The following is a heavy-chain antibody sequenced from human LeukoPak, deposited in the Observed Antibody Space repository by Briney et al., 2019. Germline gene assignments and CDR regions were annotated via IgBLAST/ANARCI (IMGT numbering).Heavy chain of an antibody. CDR3: AKALVATIGYYYAMDA. D-gene: IGHD5-12*01. J-gene: IGHJ6*02. CDR1: GFTFGDYA. V-gene: IGHV3-9*01. Sequence: PGGSLRLSCAASGFTFGDYAMHWVRQAPGKGLEWVSGISWNSDSLGYADSVKGRFTISRDNRKNSLYLQMNSLRTEDTALYYCAKALVATIGYYYAMDAWGQGTTVTVSS. CDR2: ISWNSDSL.